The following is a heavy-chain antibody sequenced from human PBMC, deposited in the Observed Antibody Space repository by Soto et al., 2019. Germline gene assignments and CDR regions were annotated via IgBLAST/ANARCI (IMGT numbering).Heavy chain of an antibody. CDR1: ASSISTDFY. CDR3: ARIGRESTTVYSWFDP. V-gene: IGHV4-38-2*01. J-gene: IGHJ5*02. CDR2: IYHSGTT. Sequence: SXTLSLTLLVSASSISTDFYWGWILQAPGKALEWIGSIYHSGTTYYNPSLRSRLTISVDTSNNQFSLMLRSVTAADTAVYHCARIGRESTTVYSWFDPWGQGSLVTVPS. D-gene: IGHD1-26*01.